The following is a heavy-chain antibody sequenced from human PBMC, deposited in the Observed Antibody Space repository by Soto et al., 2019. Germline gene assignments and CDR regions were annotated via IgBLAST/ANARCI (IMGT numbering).Heavy chain of an antibody. CDR2: MNPNSGNT. D-gene: IGHD6-6*01. CDR1: GDAFPIYD. J-gene: IGHJ4*02. CDR3: AREKDSSSSSLDFDY. Sequence: GTSVKACCEAPGDAFPIYDISWVRQANGQGLEWMGWMNPNSGNTGYAQKFPGRVTMTRNTSISTAYRELSSLRSEDTAVYYCAREKDSSSSSLDFDYWRQGTLVTV. V-gene: IGHV1-8*01.